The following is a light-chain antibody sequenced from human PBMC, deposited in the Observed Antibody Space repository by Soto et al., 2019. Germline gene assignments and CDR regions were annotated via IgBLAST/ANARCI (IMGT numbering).Light chain of an antibody. Sequence: QSALTQPPSVSGSPGQSVTISCTGPSSDFGTYNGISWYQQPPGTAPKLMIYDVSNRPSGVPDRFSGSKSGNTASLTISGLQAEDEGGYYCSSYTISNTYVFGTGTKLTVL. J-gene: IGLJ1*01. CDR1: SSDFGTYNG. CDR3: SSYTISNTYV. V-gene: IGLV2-18*02. CDR2: DVS.